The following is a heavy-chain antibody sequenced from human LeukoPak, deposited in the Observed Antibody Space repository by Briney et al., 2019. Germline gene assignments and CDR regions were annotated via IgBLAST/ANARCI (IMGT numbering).Heavy chain of an antibody. CDR3: IHAPYYYSSFDP. CDR2: IRSKANKYAT. D-gene: IGHD3-10*01. CDR1: GFTFSGPA. V-gene: IGHV3-73*01. Sequence: GGSLRLSCAASGFTFSGPAMHWVRQPPGKGLEWVGRIRSKANKYATAYVASVKGRFTISRDDSKNTAYLQMNSLKTEDTAVYYCIHAPYYYSSFDPWGQGTLVTVSS. J-gene: IGHJ5*02.